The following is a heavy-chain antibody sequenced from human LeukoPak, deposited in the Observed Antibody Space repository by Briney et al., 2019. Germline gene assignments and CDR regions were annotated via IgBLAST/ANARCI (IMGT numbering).Heavy chain of an antibody. D-gene: IGHD3-22*01. J-gene: IGHJ4*02. CDR3: ARSTSYYYDSSGYYYSYYFDY. Sequence: PSETLSLTCTVSGGSISSYYWSWIRQPPGKGLEWIGYIYYSGSTNYNPSLKSRVTISVDTSKNQFSLKLSSVTAADTAVYYCARSTSYYYDSSGYYYSYYFDYWGQGTLVTVSS. V-gene: IGHV4-59*12. CDR1: GGSISSYY. CDR2: IYYSGST.